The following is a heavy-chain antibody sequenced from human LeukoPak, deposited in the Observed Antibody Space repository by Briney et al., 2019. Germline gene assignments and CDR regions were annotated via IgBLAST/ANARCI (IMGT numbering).Heavy chain of an antibody. CDR1: GFTFSSFG. CDR2: IWYDGTKK. J-gene: IGHJ4*02. D-gene: IGHD3-3*01. CDR3: ANRGGSHLEYFDY. Sequence: GRSLRLSCAASGFTFSSFGMHWVRQAPGKGLEGVAGIWYDGTKKYFADSVKGRFTISRDNSKNTLYQQMNSLRAEDTAVYYCANRGGSHLEYFDYGGQGTRVTVSS. V-gene: IGHV3-33*06.